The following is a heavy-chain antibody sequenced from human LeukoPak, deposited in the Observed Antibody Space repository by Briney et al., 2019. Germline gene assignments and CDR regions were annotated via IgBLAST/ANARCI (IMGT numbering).Heavy chain of an antibody. V-gene: IGHV3-30-3*01. D-gene: IGHD1-26*01. J-gene: IGHJ5*02. Sequence: GGSLRLSCAASGFTFSSYAMHWVRQAPGKGLEWVAVISYDGSNKYYADSVKGRFTISRDNSKNTLYLQMNSLRAEDTAVYYCATEPFDRYSGSYSSFPWGQGTLVTVSS. CDR3: ATEPFDRYSGSYSSFP. CDR1: GFTFSSYA. CDR2: ISYDGSNK.